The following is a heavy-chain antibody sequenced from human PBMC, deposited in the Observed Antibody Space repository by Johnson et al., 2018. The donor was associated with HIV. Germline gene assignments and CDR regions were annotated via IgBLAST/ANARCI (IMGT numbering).Heavy chain of an antibody. V-gene: IGHV3-7*03. CDR1: GFIFSSYA. J-gene: IGHJ3*02. CDR2: IKQDGSEK. CDR3: ARGGSGTTRIRAQKGAFDI. D-gene: IGHD6-19*01. Sequence: EVQLVESGGGVVQPGRSLRLSCAASGFIFSSYAMHWVRQAPGKGLEWVANIKQDGSEKYYVDSVKGRFTISRDNAQNSLYLQMNSRRDEGTAVYYGARGGSGTTRIRAQKGAFDIWGQGTMVTVSS.